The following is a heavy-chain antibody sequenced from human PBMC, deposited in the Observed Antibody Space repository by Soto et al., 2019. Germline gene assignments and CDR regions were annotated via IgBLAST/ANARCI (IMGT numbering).Heavy chain of an antibody. CDR3: ARGNAHCSSTSCYTSSPPTFDY. V-gene: IGHV4-30-4*01. J-gene: IGHJ4*02. CDR2: IYYSGST. D-gene: IGHD2-2*02. Sequence: PSETLSLTCTVSGGSISSGDYYWSWIRQRPGKGLEWIGYIYYSGSTYYNPSLKSRVTISVDTSKNQFSLKLSSVTAADTAVYYCARGNAHCSSTSCYTSSPPTFDYWGQGTLVTVSS. CDR1: GGSISSGDYY.